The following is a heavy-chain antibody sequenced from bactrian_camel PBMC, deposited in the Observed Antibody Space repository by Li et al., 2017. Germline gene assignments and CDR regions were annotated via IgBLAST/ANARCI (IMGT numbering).Heavy chain of an antibody. J-gene: IGHJ4*01. CDR1: GSPYSTQC. V-gene: IGHV3-3*01. CDR3: AADLGWCGSRPLQREFRN. Sequence: AGGSLRLSCAASGSPYSTQCMAWFRQAPGKEREGVAAIAPATGTTLYSDSVKGRFTISHVNANNTLHLQMNSLKPEDTAVYYCAADLGWCGSRPLQREFRNWGQGTQVT. CDR2: IAPATGTT. D-gene: IGHD2*01.